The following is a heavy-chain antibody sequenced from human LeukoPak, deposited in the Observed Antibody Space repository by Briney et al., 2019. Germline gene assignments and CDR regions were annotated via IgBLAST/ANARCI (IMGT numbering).Heavy chain of an antibody. CDR1: GFTFSSYS. CDR3: ARGAQRFLEWSSEAYYMDV. V-gene: IGHV3-48*01. J-gene: IGHJ6*03. D-gene: IGHD3-3*01. CDR2: ISSSSSTI. Sequence: SGGSLRLSCAASGFTFSSYSMNWVRQAPGKGLEWVSYISSSSSTIYYADSVKGRFTISRDNAKNSLYLQMNSLRAEDTAVYYCARGAQRFLEWSSEAYYMDVWGKGTTVTVSS.